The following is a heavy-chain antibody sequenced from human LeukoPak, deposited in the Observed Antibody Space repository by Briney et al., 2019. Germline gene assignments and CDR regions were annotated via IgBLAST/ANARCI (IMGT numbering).Heavy chain of an antibody. CDR3: ARDDAGYSSGWYWVY. D-gene: IGHD6-19*01. Sequence: GGSLRLSCAASGFTLSGYEMNWVRQAPGKGLEWVSYISSSGSIIYYADSVKGRFTISRDNAKNPLYLQMNSLRAEDTAVYYCARDDAGYSSGWYWVYWGQGTLVTVSS. J-gene: IGHJ4*02. V-gene: IGHV3-48*03. CDR2: ISSSGSII. CDR1: GFTLSGYE.